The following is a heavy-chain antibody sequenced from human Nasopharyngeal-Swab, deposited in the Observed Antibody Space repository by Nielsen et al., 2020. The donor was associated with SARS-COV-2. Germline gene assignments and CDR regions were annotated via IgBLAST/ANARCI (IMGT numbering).Heavy chain of an antibody. D-gene: IGHD6-13*01. Sequence: GAVKVSCKASGYTFTSYAMNWVRQAPGQGLEWMGWINTNTGNPTYAQGFTGRFVFSLDTSVSTAYLQISSLKAEDTAVYYCARAGSSLTGRWFDPWGQGTLVTVSS. CDR3: ARAGSSLTGRWFDP. V-gene: IGHV7-4-1*02. J-gene: IGHJ5*02. CDR2: INTNTGNP. CDR1: GYTFTSYA.